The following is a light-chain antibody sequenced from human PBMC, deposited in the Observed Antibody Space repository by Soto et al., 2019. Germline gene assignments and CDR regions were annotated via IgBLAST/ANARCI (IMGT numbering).Light chain of an antibody. V-gene: IGKV3-11*01. Sequence: EIVLTQSPSTLSLSPGERATLSFRASQSVSNNLAWYQQKPGQAPRLLIYDASNRATGIPDRFSGGGSGTDFTLTISSLEPEDFATYYCQHYNSYSEAFGQGTKVHIK. CDR2: DAS. CDR3: QHYNSYSEA. CDR1: QSVSNN. J-gene: IGKJ1*01.